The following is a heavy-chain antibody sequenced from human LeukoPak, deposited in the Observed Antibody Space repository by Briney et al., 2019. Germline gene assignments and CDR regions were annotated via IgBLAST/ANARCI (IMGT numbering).Heavy chain of an antibody. Sequence: GGSLRLSSAASGFTFSSDAMTGVGGAPGKELEWVSAISGSGGSTYYADSVKGRFTISRDNSKNTLYVQMNSLRAEDTAVYYCATKGATVEPYYFDYWGQGTLVTVSS. J-gene: IGHJ4*02. CDR1: GFTFSSDA. CDR3: ATKGATVEPYYFDY. CDR2: ISGSGGST. D-gene: IGHD4-23*01. V-gene: IGHV3-23*01.